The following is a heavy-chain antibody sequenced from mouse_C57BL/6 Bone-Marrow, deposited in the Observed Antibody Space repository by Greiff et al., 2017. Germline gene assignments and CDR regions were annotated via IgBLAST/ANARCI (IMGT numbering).Heavy chain of an antibody. V-gene: IGHV1-9*01. CDR3: ARFSGYYDY. D-gene: IGHD1-3*01. CDR1: GYTFTGYW. J-gene: IGHJ2*01. CDR2: ILPGSGST. Sequence: QVQLQQSGAELMKPGASVKLSCKATGYTFTGYWIEWVKQRPGHGLEWIGEILPGSGSTNDNEKFKGKATFTADTSSNTAYMQLSSLTTDDSAIYYCARFSGYYDYWGQGNTLTVSS.